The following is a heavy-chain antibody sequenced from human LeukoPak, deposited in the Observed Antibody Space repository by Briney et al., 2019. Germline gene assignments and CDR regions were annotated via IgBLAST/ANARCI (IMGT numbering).Heavy chain of an antibody. Sequence: GGSLRLSCAASGFTFSRYSMNWVRQAPGKGLEWVSSMSSSSGLIYYGDSVKGRFTISRDNAKNSLYLQMNSLRAEDTAVYYCARVGYYDSSGYYYVFDYWGQGTLVTVSS. CDR3: ARVGYYDSSGYYYVFDY. D-gene: IGHD3-22*01. V-gene: IGHV3-21*01. CDR1: GFTFSRYS. J-gene: IGHJ4*02. CDR2: MSSSSGLI.